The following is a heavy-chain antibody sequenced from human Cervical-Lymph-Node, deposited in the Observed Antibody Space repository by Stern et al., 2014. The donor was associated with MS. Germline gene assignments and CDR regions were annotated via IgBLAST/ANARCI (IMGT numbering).Heavy chain of an antibody. J-gene: IGHJ4*02. V-gene: IGHV3-72*01. CDR1: GFTFSDHY. CDR2: TSNKADSYTT. CDR3: ARLPLN. Sequence: EEQLVESGGGLVQPGGSLRLSCSASGFTFSDHYLVWVRQAPGKGLEWVGRTSNKADSYTTEYVTSVKGRFTISTHESKNSVYLQMNNLKIDDTAVYYCARLPLNWGQGTLVTVSS.